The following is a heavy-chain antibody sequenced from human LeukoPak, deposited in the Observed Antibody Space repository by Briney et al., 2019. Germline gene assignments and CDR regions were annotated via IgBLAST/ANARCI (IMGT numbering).Heavy chain of an antibody. D-gene: IGHD6-13*01. CDR3: ARDRIRLLAVAGTGEFDY. J-gene: IGHJ4*02. CDR2: ISASNGNT. CDR1: GYTFTSYG. V-gene: IGHV1-18*01. Sequence: ASVKVSCKASGYTFTSYGISWVRQAPGQGLEWMGWISASNGNTKYAQKLQGRVTMTTDTSTSTAYMELRSLRSDDTAVYYCARDRIRLLAVAGTGEFDYWGQGTLVTVSS.